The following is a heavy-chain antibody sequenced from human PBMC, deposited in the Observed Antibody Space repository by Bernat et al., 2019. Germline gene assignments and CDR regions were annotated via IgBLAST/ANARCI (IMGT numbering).Heavy chain of an antibody. D-gene: IGHD3-10*01. Sequence: QVQLQESGPGLVKPSQTLSLTCAVSGGSISSSNWWSWVRQPPGKGLEWIGEIYHSGSTNYNPSLKSRVTISVDKSKNQFSLKLSSVTAADTAVYYCARDFGYYYGSGPRSPAGYYYGMDVWGQGTTVTVSS. CDR1: GGSISSSNW. V-gene: IGHV4-4*02. J-gene: IGHJ6*02. CDR2: IYHSGST. CDR3: ARDFGYYYGSGPRSPAGYYYGMDV.